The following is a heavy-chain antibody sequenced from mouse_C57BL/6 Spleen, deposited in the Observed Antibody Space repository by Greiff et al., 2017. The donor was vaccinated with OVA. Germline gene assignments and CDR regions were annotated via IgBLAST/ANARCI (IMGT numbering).Heavy chain of an antibody. Sequence: VQLQQSGPELVKPGASVKISCKASGYSFTGYYMNWVKQSPEKSLEWIGEINPSTGGTTYNQKFKAKATLTVDKSSSTAYMQLKSLTSVDSAVYYCARWEFTTVVATPYWYFDVWGTGTTVTVSA. CDR3: ARWEFTTVVATPYWYFDV. J-gene: IGHJ1*03. V-gene: IGHV1-42*01. CDR1: GYSFTGYY. D-gene: IGHD1-1*01. CDR2: INPSTGGT.